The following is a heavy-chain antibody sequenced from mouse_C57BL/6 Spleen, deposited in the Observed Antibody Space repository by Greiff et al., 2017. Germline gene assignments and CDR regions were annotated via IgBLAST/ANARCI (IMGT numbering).Heavy chain of an antibody. CDR2: ISSGSSTI. CDR3: ASVGGSSYVGTWFAY. Sequence: EVHLVESGGGLVKPGGSLKLSCAASGFTFSDYGMHWVRQAPEKGLEWVAYISSGSSTIYYTDTVKGRFTISRANAKNTLFLQMTSLRSEDTAMYYCASVGGSSYVGTWFAYWGQGTLVTVSA. D-gene: IGHD1-1*01. CDR1: GFTFSDYG. V-gene: IGHV5-17*01. J-gene: IGHJ3*01.